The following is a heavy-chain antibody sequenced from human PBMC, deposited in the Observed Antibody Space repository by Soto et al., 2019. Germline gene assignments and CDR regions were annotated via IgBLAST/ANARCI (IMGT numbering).Heavy chain of an antibody. CDR3: ARVHYYDSSGLLI. J-gene: IGHJ3*02. CDR2: ISSSSSYI. D-gene: IGHD3-22*01. CDR1: GFTFSSYS. Sequence: GGSLRLSCAASGFTFSSYSMNWVRQAPGKGLEWVSSISSSSSYIYYADTVKGRFTISRDNAKNSLYLQMNSLRAEDTAVYYCARVHYYDSSGLLIWGQGTMVTVSS. V-gene: IGHV3-21*01.